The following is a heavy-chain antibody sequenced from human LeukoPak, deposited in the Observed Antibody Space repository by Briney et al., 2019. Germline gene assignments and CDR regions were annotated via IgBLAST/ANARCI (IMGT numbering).Heavy chain of an antibody. Sequence: GASVKVSCKASGYTFTSYGISWVRQAPGQGLEWMGWISAYNGNTHYAQKLQGRVTMTRDTSTSTVYMELSSLRSEDTAVYYCARVSMPRLRYFDWLSPDFDYWGQGTLVTVSS. CDR2: ISAYNGNT. J-gene: IGHJ4*02. CDR1: GYTFTSYG. V-gene: IGHV1-18*01. D-gene: IGHD3-9*01. CDR3: ARVSMPRLRYFDWLSPDFDY.